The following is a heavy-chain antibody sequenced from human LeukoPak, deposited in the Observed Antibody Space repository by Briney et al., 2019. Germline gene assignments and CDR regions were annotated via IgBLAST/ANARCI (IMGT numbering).Heavy chain of an antibody. V-gene: IGHV1-46*01. J-gene: IGHJ4*02. Sequence: ASVKVSCKASGYTFTSYYMHWVRQAPGQGLEWMGIINPSGGSTSYAQKFQGRVTMTRDMSTSTAYMELRSLRSDDTAVYYCARGHDFVWGSYRTSFDYWGQGTLVTVSS. CDR2: INPSGGST. CDR3: ARGHDFVWGSYRTSFDY. D-gene: IGHD3-16*02. CDR1: GYTFTSYY.